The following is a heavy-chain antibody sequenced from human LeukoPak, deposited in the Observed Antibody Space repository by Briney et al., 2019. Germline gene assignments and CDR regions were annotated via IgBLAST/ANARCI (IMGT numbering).Heavy chain of an antibody. CDR2: IYHSGST. CDR3: TTIEYSSSIVY. CDR1: GYSISSGYY. Sequence: SETLSLTCTVSGYSISSGYYWGWIRQPPGKGLAWIGSIYHSGSTYYNPSLKSRVTISVDTSKNQFSLKLSSVTAADTAVYYCTTIEYSSSIVYWGQGTLVTVSS. D-gene: IGHD6-6*01. J-gene: IGHJ4*02. V-gene: IGHV4-38-2*02.